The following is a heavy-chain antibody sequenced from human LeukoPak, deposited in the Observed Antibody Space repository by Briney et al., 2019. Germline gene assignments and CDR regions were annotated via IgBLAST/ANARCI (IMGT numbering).Heavy chain of an antibody. Sequence: GASVKVSCKASDYTFTNYGVSWVRQAPGQGLEWMGLISAYNGKTYYAQKFQGRVTVTTDTSTSTAYMDLRSLRSDDTAVYYCARTNLDCKNGVCYDYWGQGTPVTVSS. V-gene: IGHV1-18*01. CDR2: ISAYNGKT. CDR1: DYTFTNYG. D-gene: IGHD2-8*01. CDR3: ARTNLDCKNGVCYDY. J-gene: IGHJ4*02.